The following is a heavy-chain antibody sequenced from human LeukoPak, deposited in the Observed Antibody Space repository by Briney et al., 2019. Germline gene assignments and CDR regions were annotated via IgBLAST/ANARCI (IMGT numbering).Heavy chain of an antibody. CDR1: GFSFRTNW. D-gene: IGHD3-22*01. V-gene: IGHV3-7*04. J-gene: IGHJ4*02. CDR2: IKEDGSGD. Sequence: GGSLRLSCAASGFSFRTNWMGWVRQAPGKGLEWVANIKEDGSGDYYADSVKGRFTISRDNTKNSLYLQISSLTVDDTAMYYRARDSPYEFWGQGTLVTVSS. CDR3: ARDSPYEF.